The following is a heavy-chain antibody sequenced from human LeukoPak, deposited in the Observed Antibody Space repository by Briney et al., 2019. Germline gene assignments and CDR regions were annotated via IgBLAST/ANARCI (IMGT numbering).Heavy chain of an antibody. CDR2: FASSGYI. J-gene: IGHJ6*03. CDR1: GFTFSSYE. Sequence: GGSLRLSCAASGFTFSSYEMNWVRQAPGKGLEWVSAFASSGYIYYADSLKGRFTISRDNGKNSLYLQMNSLRAEDTAVYYCARANSGSYPYYYYYYMDVWGKGTMVTVSS. V-gene: IGHV3-21*01. CDR3: ARANSGSYPYYYYYYMDV. D-gene: IGHD1-26*01.